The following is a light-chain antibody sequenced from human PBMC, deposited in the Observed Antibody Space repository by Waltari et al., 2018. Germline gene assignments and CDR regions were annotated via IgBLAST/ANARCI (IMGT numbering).Light chain of an antibody. CDR3: QHSYSTPHT. V-gene: IGKV1-39*01. Sequence: DIQMTQSPSFLSASVGDRVTITCRASQSISRYLNWYQLRAGKAPNLLLYAASSLQSGVPSRFSGSGSGTDFTLTISSLQPEDFATYYCQHSYSTPHTFGQGTTVEIK. CDR2: AAS. J-gene: IGKJ1*01. CDR1: QSISRY.